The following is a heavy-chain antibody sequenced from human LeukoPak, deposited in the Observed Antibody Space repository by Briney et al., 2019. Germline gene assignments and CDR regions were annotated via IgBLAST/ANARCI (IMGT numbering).Heavy chain of an antibody. J-gene: IGHJ4*02. Sequence: KTSETLSLTCTVSGASITNYYWSWIRQPPGKGLEWIGYIYYGGSTNYNPSLNSRVTISVDTSKNQFSLKLSSVTAADTAVYYCARDGYYFDYWGQGTLVTVSS. CDR1: GASITNYY. CDR2: IYYGGST. CDR3: ARDGYYFDY. V-gene: IGHV4-59*12. D-gene: IGHD2-2*03.